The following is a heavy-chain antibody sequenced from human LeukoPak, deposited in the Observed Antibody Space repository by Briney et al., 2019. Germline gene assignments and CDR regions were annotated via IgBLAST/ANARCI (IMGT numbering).Heavy chain of an antibody. CDR1: GFTVSSNY. D-gene: IGHD6-25*01. Sequence: GGSLRLSCAASGFTVSSNYMSWVRQAPGKGLEWVSVIYSGGSTYYADSVKGRFTISRDNSKNTMSLQMNSLRVEDTAVYYCAKDPRVEAAAPDYWGQGTLVTVSS. J-gene: IGHJ4*02. CDR3: AKDPRVEAAAPDY. CDR2: IYSGGST. V-gene: IGHV3-53*05.